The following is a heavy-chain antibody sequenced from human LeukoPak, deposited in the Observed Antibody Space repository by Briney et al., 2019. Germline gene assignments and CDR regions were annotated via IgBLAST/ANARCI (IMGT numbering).Heavy chain of an antibody. D-gene: IGHD6-19*01. CDR3: ARMMYGNGWNRYYFDY. Sequence: SQTLSLTCTVSGDSISSYNHYWGWIRQPPGKGLEWLGSICYGGSTHDNPSLKSRVTISVDTSKNQFSLRVTSATAADTAVYYCARMMYGNGWNRYYFDYWGQGTLVTVSS. CDR1: GDSISSYNHY. CDR2: ICYGGST. V-gene: IGHV4-39*01. J-gene: IGHJ4*02.